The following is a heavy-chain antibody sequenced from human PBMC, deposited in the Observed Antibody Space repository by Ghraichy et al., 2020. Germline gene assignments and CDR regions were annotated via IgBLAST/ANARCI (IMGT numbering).Heavy chain of an antibody. J-gene: IGHJ4*02. D-gene: IGHD3-22*01. CDR2: ISGSGGST. Sequence: GGSLRLSCAASGFTFSSYAMSWVRQAPGKGLEWVSAISGSGGSTYYADSVKGRFTISRDNSKNTLYLQMNSLRAEDTAVYYCAKSARLYYYDSRNFDYWGQGTLVTVSS. V-gene: IGHV3-23*01. CDR1: GFTFSSYA. CDR3: AKSARLYYYDSRNFDY.